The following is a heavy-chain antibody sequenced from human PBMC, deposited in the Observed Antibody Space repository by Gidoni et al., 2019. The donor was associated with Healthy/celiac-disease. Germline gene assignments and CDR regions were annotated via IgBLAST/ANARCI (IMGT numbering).Heavy chain of an antibody. D-gene: IGHD2-15*01. CDR2: ISAYNGNT. CDR1: GYTFTSYG. CDR3: ARASRRDCSGGSCSTNY. V-gene: IGHV1-18*01. Sequence: QVQLVQSGAEVKKPGASVKVSCTASGYTFTSYGISWVRQAPGQGLEWMGWISAYNGNTNYAQKLQGRVTMTTDTSTSTAYMELRSLRSDDTAVYYCARASRRDCSGGSCSTNYWGQGTLVTVSS. J-gene: IGHJ4*02.